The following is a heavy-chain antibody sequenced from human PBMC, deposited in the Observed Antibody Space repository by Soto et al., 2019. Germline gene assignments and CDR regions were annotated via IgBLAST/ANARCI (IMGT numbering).Heavy chain of an antibody. CDR3: ARDGPNGSGSYYPGWCYYGMDV. Sequence: SETLSLTGTVSVGSFSNSNDYWGWIRQSPGKGLEWIGSVYYRGRSYSKSSVKSRVTISVDTSKNQFSLKLSSVTAADAAVYYCARDGPNGSGSYYPGWCYYGMDVWGQGTTVTVSS. V-gene: IGHV4-39*07. CDR1: VGSFSNSNDY. CDR2: VYYRGRS. D-gene: IGHD3-10*01. J-gene: IGHJ6*02.